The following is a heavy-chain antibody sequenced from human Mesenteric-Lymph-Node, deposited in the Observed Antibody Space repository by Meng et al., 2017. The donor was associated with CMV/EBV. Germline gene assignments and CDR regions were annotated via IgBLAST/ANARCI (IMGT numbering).Heavy chain of an antibody. J-gene: IGHJ5*02. V-gene: IGHV3-33*05. D-gene: IGHD3-10*01. CDR1: GFTFSAHG. CDR3: ARGAEDFVGNHYLRS. Sequence: GESLKISCAASGFTFSAHGMHWVRQAPGKGLEWVAFISYDGVSKYHADSVKGRFTISRDNSKSTLYLQMDSLKAEDTAVYYCARGAEDFVGNHYLRSWGQGTLVTVSS. CDR2: ISYDGVSK.